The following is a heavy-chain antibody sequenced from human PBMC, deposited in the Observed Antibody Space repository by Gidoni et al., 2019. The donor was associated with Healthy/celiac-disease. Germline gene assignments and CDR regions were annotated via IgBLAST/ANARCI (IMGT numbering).Heavy chain of an antibody. V-gene: IGHV3-49*05. D-gene: IGHD3-9*01. CDR1: GFTFGDYA. CDR2: IRSKAYGGTT. J-gene: IGHJ4*02. CDR3: TRAYYDILTGYETFDY. Sequence: EVQLVESGGGLVKPGRSLRLSCTASGFTFGDYAMSWFRQAPGKGLEWVGFIRSKAYGGTTEYAASVKGRFTISRDDSKSIAYLQMNSLKTEDTAVYYCTRAYYDILTGYETFDYWGQGTLVTVSS.